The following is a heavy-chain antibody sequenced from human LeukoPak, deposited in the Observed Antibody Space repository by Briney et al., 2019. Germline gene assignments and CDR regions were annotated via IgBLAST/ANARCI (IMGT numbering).Heavy chain of an antibody. Sequence: SLRLSCAASGFTFDDYAMHWVRQAPGKGLEWVSGISWNSGSIGYADSVKGRFTISRDNAKNSLYLQMNSLRAEDTALYYCAKEWGGGATSPLDYWGQGTLVTVSS. CDR3: AKEWGGGATSPLDY. J-gene: IGHJ4*02. D-gene: IGHD1-26*01. CDR1: GFTFDDYA. CDR2: ISWNSGSI. V-gene: IGHV3-9*01.